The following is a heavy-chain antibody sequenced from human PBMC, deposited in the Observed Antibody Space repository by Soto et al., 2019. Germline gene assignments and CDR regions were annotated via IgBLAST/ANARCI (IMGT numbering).Heavy chain of an antibody. CDR1: GFTFSSYW. Sequence: EVQLVESGGGLVQPGGSLRLSCAASGFTFSSYWVHWVRQAPGRGLVWDSRINGDGSSTNYADSVKGRFTISRDNAKNTLYLQMNSLRAEDTAVYLCGRGGSGIYGMDVWGQGTTVTVSS. D-gene: IGHD6-13*01. CDR2: INGDGSST. J-gene: IGHJ6*02. CDR3: GRGGSGIYGMDV. V-gene: IGHV3-74*01.